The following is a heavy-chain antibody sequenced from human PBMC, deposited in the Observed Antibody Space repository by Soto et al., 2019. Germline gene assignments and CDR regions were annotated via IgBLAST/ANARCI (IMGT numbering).Heavy chain of an antibody. CDR1: GYTFTGYY. D-gene: IGHD6-19*01. V-gene: IGHV1-2*04. Sequence: ASVKVSCKASGYTFTGYYMHWVRQAPGQGLEWMGWINPNSGGTNYAQKFQGWVTMTRDTSISTAYMELSRLRSDDTAVYYCARGLSFDIAVAGSDAFDIWGQGTMVTVSS. J-gene: IGHJ3*02. CDR2: INPNSGGT. CDR3: ARGLSFDIAVAGSDAFDI.